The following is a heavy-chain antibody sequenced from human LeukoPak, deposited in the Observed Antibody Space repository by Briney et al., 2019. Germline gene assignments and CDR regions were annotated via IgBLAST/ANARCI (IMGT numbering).Heavy chain of an antibody. CDR1: GFTFNNYA. Sequence: PGGSLRLSCAASGFTFNNYAMTWVRQAPGKGLEWVSSISASGVMTYYADSVKGRFTISRDNSKNTLYLQMNSLRAEDTAVYYCARERGITIFGKGYYFDYWGQGTLVTVSS. CDR3: ARERGITIFGKGYYFDY. J-gene: IGHJ4*02. V-gene: IGHV3-23*01. D-gene: IGHD3-3*01. CDR2: ISASGVMT.